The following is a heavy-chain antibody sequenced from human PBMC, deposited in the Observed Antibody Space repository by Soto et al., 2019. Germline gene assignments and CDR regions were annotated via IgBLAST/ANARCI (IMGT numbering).Heavy chain of an antibody. J-gene: IGHJ6*02. V-gene: IGHV1-69*13. CDR2: IIPIFGTA. D-gene: IGHD3-3*01. CDR1: GYTFTSYA. CDR3: ARRTSITIFGVVIRRYYYYGMDV. Sequence: SVKVSCKASGYTFTSYAMHWVRQAPGQGLEWMGGIIPIFGTANYAQKFQGRVTITADESTSTAYMELSSLRSEDTAVYYCARRTSITIFGVVIRRYYYYGMDVWGQGTTVTVSS.